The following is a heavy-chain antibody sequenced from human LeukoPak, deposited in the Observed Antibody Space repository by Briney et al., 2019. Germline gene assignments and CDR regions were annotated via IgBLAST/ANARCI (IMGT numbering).Heavy chain of an antibody. J-gene: IGHJ6*03. CDR2: IYYSGST. V-gene: IGHV4-39*01. D-gene: IGHD1-14*01. Sequence: PSETLSLTCTVSGGSISSSSYYWGWIRQPPGKGLEWIGSIYYSGSTYYNPSLKSRVTISVDTSKNQFSLKLSSVTAADTAVYYCARQQNHDYYYYYMDVWGKGTTVTVSS. CDR3: ARQQNHDYYYYYMDV. CDR1: GGSISSSSYY.